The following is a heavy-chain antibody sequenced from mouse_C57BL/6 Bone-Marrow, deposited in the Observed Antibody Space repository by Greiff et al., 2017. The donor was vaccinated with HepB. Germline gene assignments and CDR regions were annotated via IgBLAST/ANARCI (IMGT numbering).Heavy chain of an antibody. CDR3: ARDRLTGLDY. Sequence: EVMLVESEGGLVQPGSSMKLSCTASGFTFSDYYMAWVRQVPEKGLEWVANINYDGSSTYYLDSLKSRFIISRDNAKNILYLQMSRLKSEDTATYYCARDRLTGLDYWGQGTTLTVSS. CDR1: GFTFSDYY. V-gene: IGHV5-16*01. J-gene: IGHJ2*01. CDR2: INYDGSST. D-gene: IGHD4-1*01.